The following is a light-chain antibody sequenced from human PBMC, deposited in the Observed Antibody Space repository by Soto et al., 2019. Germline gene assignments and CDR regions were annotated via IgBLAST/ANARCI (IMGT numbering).Light chain of an antibody. CDR2: DAS. CDR1: QSISSW. V-gene: IGKV1-5*01. J-gene: IGKJ1*01. Sequence: DIQMTQSPSTLSASVGDRVTITCRASQSISSWLAWYQQKPGKAPKLLIYDASSLESGVPSMFSGSGSGTEVTLAISSLQPDEFATYYCQQYNTVWTFGQGTKVEIK. CDR3: QQYNTVWT.